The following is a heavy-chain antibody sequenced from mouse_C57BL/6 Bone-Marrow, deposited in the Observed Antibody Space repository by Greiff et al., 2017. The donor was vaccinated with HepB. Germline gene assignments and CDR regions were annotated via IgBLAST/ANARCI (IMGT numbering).Heavy chain of an antibody. CDR2: ISDGGSYT. Sequence: EVKVEESGGGLVKPGGSLKLSCAASGFTFSSYAMSWVRQTPEKRLEWVATISDGGSYTYYPDNVKGRFTISRDNAKNNLYLQMSHLKSEDTAMYYCARTYFGFAYWGQGTLVTVSA. CDR3: ARTYFGFAY. V-gene: IGHV5-4*03. J-gene: IGHJ3*01. CDR1: GFTFSSYA. D-gene: IGHD2-10*01.